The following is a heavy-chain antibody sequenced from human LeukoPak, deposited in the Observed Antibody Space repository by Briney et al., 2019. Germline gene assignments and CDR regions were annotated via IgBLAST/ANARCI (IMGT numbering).Heavy chain of an antibody. Sequence: PGGSLRLSCAASGFTFSSYSMNWVRQAPGKGLEWVSSISSSSSYIYYADSAKGRFTISRDNAKNSLYLQMNSLRAEDTAVYYCARDSPPIFDPWGQGTLVTVSS. CDR1: GFTFSSYS. CDR3: ARDSPPIFDP. J-gene: IGHJ5*02. CDR2: ISSSSSYI. V-gene: IGHV3-21*01.